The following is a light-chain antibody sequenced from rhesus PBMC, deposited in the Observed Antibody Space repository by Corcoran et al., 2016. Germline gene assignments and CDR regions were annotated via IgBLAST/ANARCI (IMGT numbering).Light chain of an antibody. J-gene: IGKJ2*01. Sequence: DIQMTQSPSSLSASVGDRVTITCRASQGISSWLAWFQQKPGKAPNLLIYKASSLQSGVPSRFSDIGSGTDFTLTISSLQPEDFATYYCQQYNSAPYSFGQGTKVEIK. CDR2: KAS. V-gene: IGKV1-21*01. CDR1: QGISSW. CDR3: QQYNSAPYS.